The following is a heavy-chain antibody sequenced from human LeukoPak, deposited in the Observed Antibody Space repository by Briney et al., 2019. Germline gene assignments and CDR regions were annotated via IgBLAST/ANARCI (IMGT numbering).Heavy chain of an antibody. V-gene: IGHV1-2*06. CDR1: GYNLVGYY. CDR2: INPNSGGT. CDR3: AKESTIFQKGGFDY. J-gene: IGHJ4*02. Sequence: GASVKVSCKASGYNLVGYYIHWVRQAPGQGLEWMGRINPNSGGTNYAQKFQDRVTMTKDTSISTAYMDLSRLTSDDTAVYYCAKESTIFQKGGFDYWGQGTLVTVSS. D-gene: IGHD3-9*01.